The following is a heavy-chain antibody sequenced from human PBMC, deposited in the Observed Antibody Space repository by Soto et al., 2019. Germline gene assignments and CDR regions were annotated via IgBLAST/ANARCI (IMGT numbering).Heavy chain of an antibody. V-gene: IGHV3-21*01. CDR1: GFTFSSYS. CDR3: ARDAIPYCSGGSCYSGLDY. J-gene: IGHJ4*02. Sequence: GGSLRLSCAASGFTFSSYSMNWVRQAPGKGLEWVSSISSSSSYIYYADSVKGRFTISRDNAKNSLYLQMNSLRAEDTAVYYCARDAIPYCSGGSCYSGLDYWGQGTLVTVSS. CDR2: ISSSSSYI. D-gene: IGHD2-15*01.